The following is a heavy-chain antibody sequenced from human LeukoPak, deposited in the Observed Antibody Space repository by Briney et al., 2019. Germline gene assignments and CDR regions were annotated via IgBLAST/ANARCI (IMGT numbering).Heavy chain of an antibody. CDR3: ARVSKDSSGWLYYFDY. CDR1: GYTFTSYY. J-gene: IGHJ4*02. Sequence: ASVRVPCKASGYTFTSYYMHWVRQAPGQGLEGMGIINPSGGSTSYAQKFQGRVTMTRDTSTSTVYMELSSLRSEDTAVYYCARVSKDSSGWLYYFDYWGQGTLVTVSS. V-gene: IGHV1-46*01. D-gene: IGHD6-19*01. CDR2: INPSGGST.